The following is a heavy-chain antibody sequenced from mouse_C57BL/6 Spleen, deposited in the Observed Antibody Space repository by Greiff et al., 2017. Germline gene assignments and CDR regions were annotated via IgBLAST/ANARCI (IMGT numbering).Heavy chain of an antibody. V-gene: IGHV1-61*01. CDR3: ARSRSMVTGRWAY. Sequence: QVQLQQPGAELVRPGSSVKLSCKASGYTFTSYWMDWVKQRPGQGLEWIGNIYPSDSDTHYNQKFKDKATLTADTSSSTAYMQLRSLASEDSAVYDCARSRSMVTGRWAYWGQGTLVTVSA. CDR1: GYTFTSYW. CDR2: IYPSDSDT. J-gene: IGHJ3*01. D-gene: IGHD2-2*01.